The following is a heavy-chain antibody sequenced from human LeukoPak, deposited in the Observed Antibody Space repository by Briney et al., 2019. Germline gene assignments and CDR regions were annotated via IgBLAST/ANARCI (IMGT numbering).Heavy chain of an antibody. D-gene: IGHD2-21*01. Sequence: PGGSLRLSCAASGFIYSRYWMSWVRQAPGKGLEWVANMKEDGSEKDYVDSVKGRFTISRDNAKNSLYLQMNSLRVDDTAVYYCARGVGGADYWGQGTLVTVSS. J-gene: IGHJ4*02. V-gene: IGHV3-7*01. CDR3: ARGVGGADY. CDR2: MKEDGSEK. CDR1: GFIYSRYW.